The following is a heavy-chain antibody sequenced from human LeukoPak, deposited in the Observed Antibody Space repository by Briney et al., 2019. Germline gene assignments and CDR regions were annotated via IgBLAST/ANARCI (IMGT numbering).Heavy chain of an antibody. V-gene: IGHV1-8*01. CDR2: MNPNRGNT. D-gene: IGHD3-3*01. CDR3: ARGQVGITISGDRKYYFDS. Sequence: ASVKVSCKASGYTFTSYEINWVRQATGQGLEWMGWMNPNRGNTGYAQKFQGRVTMTRNMSISTAYMELSSLRSEDTAVYYRARGQVGITISGDRKYYFDSWGQGTLVIVSS. J-gene: IGHJ4*02. CDR1: GYTFTSYE.